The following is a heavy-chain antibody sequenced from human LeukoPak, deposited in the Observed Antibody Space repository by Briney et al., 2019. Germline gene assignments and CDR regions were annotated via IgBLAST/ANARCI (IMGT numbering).Heavy chain of an antibody. CDR1: GFTFSSYW. CDR3: ARDMGGGYICYDC. J-gene: IGHJ4*02. Sequence: GGSLRLSCAASGFTFSSYWMTWIRQAPGKGLEGVANIKQDGSEKYYVDSVNGRFTISRDNAKNSLYPQMNSLRAEDTAVYYCARDMGGGYICYDCWGQGTLGTVSS. D-gene: IGHD5-18*01. V-gene: IGHV3-7*01. CDR2: IKQDGSEK.